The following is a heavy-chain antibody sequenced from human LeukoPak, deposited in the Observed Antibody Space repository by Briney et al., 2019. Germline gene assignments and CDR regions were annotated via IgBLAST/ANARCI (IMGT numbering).Heavy chain of an antibody. J-gene: IGHJ5*02. CDR3: ARSSTSCYSPECNWFDP. V-gene: IGHV1-8*03. CDR2: MNPNSGNT. D-gene: IGHD2-2*01. Sequence: ASVKVSCKASGCTFTSYDINWVRQATGQGLEWMGWMNPNSGNTGYAQKFTGRVTITRNTSISTAYMELSSLRSEDTAVYYCARSSTSCYSPECNWFDPWGQGTLVTVSS. CDR1: GCTFTSYD.